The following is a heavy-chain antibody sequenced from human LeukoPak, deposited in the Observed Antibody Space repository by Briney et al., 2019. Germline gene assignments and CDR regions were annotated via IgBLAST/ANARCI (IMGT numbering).Heavy chain of an antibody. CDR3: AKERWELQGEFYHYYGMDV. J-gene: IGHJ6*02. CDR2: ISGSGGVT. V-gene: IGHV3-23*01. CDR1: GFTFSSNA. Sequence: GGSLRLSCAASGFTFSSNAMSWVRQAPGKGLEWVSSISGSGGVTYYADSVKGRFTISRDNSKSTLYLQMNSLRAEDTAVYYCAKERWELQGEFYHYYGMDVWGQGTTVTVSS. D-gene: IGHD1-26*01.